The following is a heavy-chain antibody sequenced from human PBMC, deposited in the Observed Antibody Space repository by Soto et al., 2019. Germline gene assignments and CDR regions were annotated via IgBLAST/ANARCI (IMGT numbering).Heavy chain of an antibody. CDR1: GYTFTSYD. Sequence: QVQLVQSGAEVKKPGASVKVSCKASGYTFTSYDINWVRQDTGQGLAWTGWMNANRGNTGYAQKFQGRVTMTRNVSISTAYMELSSLRSEDTAVYYCARTLYGDNVDYWGQGTLVTVSS. D-gene: IGHD4-17*01. V-gene: IGHV1-8*01. CDR3: ARTLYGDNVDY. CDR2: MNANRGNT. J-gene: IGHJ4*02.